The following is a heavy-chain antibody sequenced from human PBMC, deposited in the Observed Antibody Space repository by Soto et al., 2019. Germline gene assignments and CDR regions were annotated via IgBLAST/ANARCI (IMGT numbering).Heavy chain of an antibody. CDR2: IYFSGRT. J-gene: IGHJ5*02. Sequence: SETLSLTCTASGDSVSSGDYYWTWIRQAPGKGLEWVGHIYFSGRTNYIPSLESRVTISLDTSKNQFSLKLTSVTAADTAVYYCARVPIDTYMIYWSDPWGQGTLVTVSS. CDR1: GDSVSSGDYY. CDR3: ARVPIDTYMIYWSDP. D-gene: IGHD3-16*01. V-gene: IGHV4-61*08.